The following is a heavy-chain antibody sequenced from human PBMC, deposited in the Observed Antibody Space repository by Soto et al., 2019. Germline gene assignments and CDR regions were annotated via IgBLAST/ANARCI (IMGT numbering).Heavy chain of an antibody. CDR3: AKVSISWYAGFFDL. Sequence: EVHRLVSGVGLVQPGRSLRLSCTASGLTFSSHAMTWVRQAPGKGLEWVSGLSESGDRIDYADSVKGRFTIYRDNSMNTLYLQMNTLRVEDTAVYYCAKVSISWYAGFFDLWGQGTLVTVSS. V-gene: IGHV3-23*01. J-gene: IGHJ4*02. D-gene: IGHD2-2*01. CDR2: LSESGDRI. CDR1: GLTFSSHA.